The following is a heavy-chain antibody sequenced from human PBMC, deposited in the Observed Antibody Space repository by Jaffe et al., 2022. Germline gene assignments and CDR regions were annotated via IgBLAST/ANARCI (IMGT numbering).Heavy chain of an antibody. CDR1: GFTFSSYE. D-gene: IGHD3-10*01. J-gene: IGHJ4*02. CDR3: ARDVGSETYYSTDSYFDY. Sequence: EVQLVESGGGLVQPGGSLRLSCAASGFTFSSYEMNWVRQAPGKGLEWVSYISSSGTTIDYADSVKGRLTISRDNAKNSLYLQMNSLRADDTAVYYCARDVGSETYYSTDSYFDYWGQGTLVTVSS. CDR2: ISSSGTTI. V-gene: IGHV3-48*03.